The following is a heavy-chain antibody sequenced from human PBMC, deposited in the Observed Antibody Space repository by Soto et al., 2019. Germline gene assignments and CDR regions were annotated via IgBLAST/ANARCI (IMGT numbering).Heavy chain of an antibody. V-gene: IGHV5-51*01. Sequence: GESLKISCKGSGYSFTSYWIGWVRQMPGKGLEWMGIIYPGDSDTRYSPSFQGQVTISADKSISTAYLQWSSLKASDTAMYYCARSVRGTMVPYYYYGMDVWGQGTTVTVSS. CDR2: IYPGDSDT. CDR1: GYSFTSYW. D-gene: IGHD3-10*01. J-gene: IGHJ6*02. CDR3: ARSVRGTMVPYYYYGMDV.